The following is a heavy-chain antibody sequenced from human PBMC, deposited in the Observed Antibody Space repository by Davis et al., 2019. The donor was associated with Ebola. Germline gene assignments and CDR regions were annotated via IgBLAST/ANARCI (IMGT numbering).Heavy chain of an antibody. J-gene: IGHJ5*01. CDR3: TKKGRSHGFIFFDS. CDR1: GSIFENYG. CDR2: TDGGAVST. Sequence: GGSLRPSCTASGSIFENYGMSWVRQAPGKGLEWVSSTDGGAVSTYYADSVKGRFTNSRDNSKNTLYLQMNSLRAEDTALYYCTKKGRSHGFIFFDSWGQGNSVTVSS. D-gene: IGHD5-24*01. V-gene: IGHV3-23*01.